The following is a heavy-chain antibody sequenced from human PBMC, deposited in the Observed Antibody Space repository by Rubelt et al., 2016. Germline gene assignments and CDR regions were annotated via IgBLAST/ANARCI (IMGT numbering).Heavy chain of an antibody. CDR2: IKQDGSED. J-gene: IGHJ6*02. D-gene: IGHD2-21*02. Sequence: GGNLVQPGGSLRLSCTASGFTFSSSWMSWVRQAPGKSLEWVANIKQDGSEDYYADSVKGRFTISRDNSKNTLFLQMNSLRAEDTAVYYCARGPGRYCGGDCYHDYYYGMDVWGQGTTVTVSS. CDR1: GFTFSSSW. CDR3: ARGPGRYCGGDCYHDYYYGMDV. V-gene: IGHV3-7*03.